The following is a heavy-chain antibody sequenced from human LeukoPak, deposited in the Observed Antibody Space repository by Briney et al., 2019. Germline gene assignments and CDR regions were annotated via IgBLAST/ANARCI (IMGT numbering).Heavy chain of an antibody. CDR3: AKAVLTGYYAGFDY. CDR1: GFTFSSYT. J-gene: IGHJ4*02. D-gene: IGHD3-9*01. CDR2: ISASGGST. V-gene: IGHV3-23*01. Sequence: GGSLRLSCAASGFTFSSYTMNWVRQAPGKGLEWVSGISASGGSTYYADSVKGRFTISRDNSKNTLYLQMNSLRAEDTAMYYCAKAVLTGYYAGFDYWGQGTLVTVSS.